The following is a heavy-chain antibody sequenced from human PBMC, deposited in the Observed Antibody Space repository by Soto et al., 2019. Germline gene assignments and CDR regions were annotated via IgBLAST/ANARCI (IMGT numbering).Heavy chain of an antibody. D-gene: IGHD1-26*01. CDR3: AANPPYSGSNLDS. CDR1: GRAISSAGYY. V-gene: IGHV4-31*02. CDR2: FSYCGST. Sequence: QMQLQESGPGLVKPSQTLSLTCPVSGRAISSAGYYWSWFRQHPGKALEWIGYFSYCGSTYYKPSLKRRVTIPVDTSNNQSSLKLSSVTAADTAVYSCAANPPYSGSNLDSWRQGTLVTVSS. J-gene: IGHJ4*02.